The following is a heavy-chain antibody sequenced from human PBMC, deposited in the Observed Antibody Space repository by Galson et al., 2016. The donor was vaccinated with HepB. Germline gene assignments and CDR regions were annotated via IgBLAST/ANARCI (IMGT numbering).Heavy chain of an antibody. CDR3: AREPFTVGFDY. CDR2: IYYSGGT. J-gene: IGHJ4*02. V-gene: IGHV4-59*01. D-gene: IGHD4-23*01. CDR1: GGSISSYY. Sequence: ETLSLTCTVSGGSISSYYWSWIRQPPGKGLEWIGYIYYSGGTNYNPSLKSRVTISVNTSKNQFSLKLSSVTAADTAVYYCAREPFTVGFDYWGQGTLVIVSS.